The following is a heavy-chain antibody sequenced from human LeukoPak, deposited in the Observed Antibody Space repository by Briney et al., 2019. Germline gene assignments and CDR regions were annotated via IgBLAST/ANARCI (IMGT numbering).Heavy chain of an antibody. CDR1: GFTVSSNY. J-gene: IGHJ4*02. CDR2: LYSGGNT. D-gene: IGHD2-15*01. V-gene: IGHV3-53*01. Sequence: PGGSLRLSCVVSGFTVSSNYMSWVRQAPGKGLEWVSVLYSGGNTYHADSVKGRFTISRDNSKNTLYLQMNSLRAEDTAVYYCAREGASCSFGYWGQGTLVTVSS. CDR3: AREGASCSFGY.